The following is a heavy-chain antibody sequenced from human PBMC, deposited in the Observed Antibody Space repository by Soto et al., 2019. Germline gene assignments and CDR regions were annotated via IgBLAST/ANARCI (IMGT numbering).Heavy chain of an antibody. J-gene: IGHJ4*02. CDR2: IYYNGNA. CDR3: ARYYGSGTYLS. CDR1: GGSITSDY. D-gene: IGHD3-10*01. Sequence: QVQLQESGPGLVKPSETLSLTCTVSGGSITSDYWNWIRQAPGKGLEWIGYIYYNGNANYNPSLRSRVTISLDTSKNQFSLKLSSVTAADTAVYYCARYYGSGTYLSWGQGTLVTVSS. V-gene: IGHV4-59*08.